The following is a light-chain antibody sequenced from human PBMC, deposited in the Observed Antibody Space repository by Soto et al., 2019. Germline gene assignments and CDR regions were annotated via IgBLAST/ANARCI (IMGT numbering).Light chain of an antibody. V-gene: IGKV1-5*01. CDR1: QSISSW. J-gene: IGKJ3*01. CDR3: QQYNNWPLT. CDR2: DAS. Sequence: DIQMTQSPSTLSSSVGDRVTITCRASQSISSWLAWYQQKPGKAPKLLIYDASSLESGVPSRFSGSGSGTEFTLTISSLQSEDFAVYYCQQYNNWPLTFGPGTKVDIK.